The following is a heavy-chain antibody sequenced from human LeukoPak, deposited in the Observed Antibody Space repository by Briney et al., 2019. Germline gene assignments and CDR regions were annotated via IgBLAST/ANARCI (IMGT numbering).Heavy chain of an antibody. V-gene: IGHV3-33*01. Sequence: QPGGSLRLSCAASGFTFSSYGMHWVRQGPGKGLEWVAVIWYDGSNKYYADSVKGRFTISRDNSKNTLYLQMNSLRAEDTAVYYCAREWDTAMVTAGGIDYWGQGTLVTVSS. CDR2: IWYDGSNK. J-gene: IGHJ4*02. CDR1: GFTFSSYG. CDR3: AREWDTAMVTAGGIDY. D-gene: IGHD5-18*01.